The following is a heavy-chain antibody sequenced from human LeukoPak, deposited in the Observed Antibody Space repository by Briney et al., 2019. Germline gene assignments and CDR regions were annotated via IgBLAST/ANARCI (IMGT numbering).Heavy chain of an antibody. V-gene: IGHV4-34*01. Sequence: SETLSLTCTVSGGSIRSYYWSWIRQPPGKGLEWIGEIDHSGSTNYNPSLKSRVTISVDTSKNQFSLKLSSVTAADTAVHYCARKLRGAPADYWGQGTLVTVSS. J-gene: IGHJ4*02. CDR1: GGSIRSYY. CDR2: IDHSGST. CDR3: ARKLRGAPADY. D-gene: IGHD2-21*01.